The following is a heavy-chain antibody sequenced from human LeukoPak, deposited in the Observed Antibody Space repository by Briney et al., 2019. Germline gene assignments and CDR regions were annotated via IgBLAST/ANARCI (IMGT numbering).Heavy chain of an antibody. D-gene: IGHD6-13*01. CDR2: INHSGST. J-gene: IGHJ4*02. V-gene: IGHV4-34*01. Sequence: SETLSLTCAVYGGSFSGYYWGWIRQPPGKGLEWIGEINHSGSTNYNPSLKSRGTISVDTSKNQFSLKLSSVTAADTAVYYCARFTSGYSTRWYTRPTDSGGQGTLAPVS. CDR1: GGSFSGYY. CDR3: ARFTSGYSTRWYTRPTDS.